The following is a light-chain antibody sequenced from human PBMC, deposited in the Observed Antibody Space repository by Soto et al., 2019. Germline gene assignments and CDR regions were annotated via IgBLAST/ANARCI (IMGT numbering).Light chain of an antibody. J-gene: IGKJ1*01. CDR3: QQYNNWPPWT. Sequence: EVVMTQSPATLSVSPGQTATLSCRASQSVGTNLAWYRQKPGQAPRLLIYGASTRATGIPARFSGSGSGTQFTLTISSLQSGDFAVYYCQQYNNWPPWTFGQGTKVEIK. CDR1: QSVGTN. CDR2: GAS. V-gene: IGKV3-15*01.